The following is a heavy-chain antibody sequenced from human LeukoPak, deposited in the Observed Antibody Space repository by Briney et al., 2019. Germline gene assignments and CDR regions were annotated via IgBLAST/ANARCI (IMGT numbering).Heavy chain of an antibody. Sequence: SETLSLTCTVSGGSVSSGSYYWSWIRQPPGKGLEWIGYIYYSGSTNYNPSLKSRVTISVDTFKNQFSLKLSSVTAADTAVYYCATYTAGGEDYWGQGTLVTVSS. CDR1: GGSVSSGSYY. CDR3: ATYTAGGEDY. CDR2: IYYSGST. J-gene: IGHJ4*02. V-gene: IGHV4-61*01. D-gene: IGHD3-16*01.